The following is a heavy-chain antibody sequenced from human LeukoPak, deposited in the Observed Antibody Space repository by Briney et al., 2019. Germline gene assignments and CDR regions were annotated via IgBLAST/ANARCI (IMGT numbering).Heavy chain of an antibody. CDR1: GFTFSSYA. CDR3: AKRAPGSGTSLYYCDY. CDR2: ISNSAGST. V-gene: IGHV3-23*01. D-gene: IGHD3-10*01. Sequence: GGSLRLSCAASGFTFSSYAMSWVRQAPGKGLEWVSVISNSAGSTFYADSVKGGFTISRDNSKNTLYLQMNSLRAEDTAVYYCAKRAPGSGTSLYYCDYWGQGTLVTVSS. J-gene: IGHJ4*02.